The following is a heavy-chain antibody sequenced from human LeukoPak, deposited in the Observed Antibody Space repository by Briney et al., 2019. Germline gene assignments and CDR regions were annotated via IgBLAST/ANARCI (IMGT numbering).Heavy chain of an antibody. CDR1: DFTLSNHG. CDR3: ASVKQWLSRVTNY. CDR2: ISFDGRKK. V-gene: IGHV3-30*03. Sequence: GKSLRLSCVVSDFTLSNHGMHWVRQAPGKGLEWVAVISFDGRKKSYADSVKGRFTISRDNAKNSLYLQMNSLRAEDTAVYYCASVKQWLSRVTNYWGQGTLVTVSS. D-gene: IGHD6-19*01. J-gene: IGHJ4*02.